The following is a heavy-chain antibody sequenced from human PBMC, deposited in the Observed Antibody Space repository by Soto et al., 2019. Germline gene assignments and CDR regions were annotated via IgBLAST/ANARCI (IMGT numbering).Heavy chain of an antibody. CDR1: GLTVPGYY. Sequence: GGSPSPPCPAPGLTVPGYYMRWVRQAPRKGLAWVSLIYPTSNPNYADSVKGRFTIYRDNSKNTLYLQMNSLRAEDTAVYYCARDYDDGSGNYYRSDYYHYGMDVWGQGTTVTVSS. J-gene: IGHJ6*02. D-gene: IGHD3-10*01. CDR2: IYPTSNP. CDR3: ARDYDDGSGNYYRSDYYHYGMDV. V-gene: IGHV3-53*01.